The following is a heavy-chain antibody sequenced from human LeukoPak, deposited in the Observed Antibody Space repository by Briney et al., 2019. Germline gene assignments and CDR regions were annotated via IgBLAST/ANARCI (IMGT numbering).Heavy chain of an antibody. Sequence: ASVKVSCKASGYTFTGSYIHWVRQAPGQGLEWMGRINPNSGNTNYAQKFQDRVTMTRDTSISTAYMELSRLRSDDTAVYYCARDLFLASSGEIDPWGQGTLVTVSS. CDR1: GYTFTGSY. J-gene: IGHJ5*02. V-gene: IGHV1-2*06. D-gene: IGHD2-15*01. CDR3: ARDLFLASSGEIDP. CDR2: INPNSGNT.